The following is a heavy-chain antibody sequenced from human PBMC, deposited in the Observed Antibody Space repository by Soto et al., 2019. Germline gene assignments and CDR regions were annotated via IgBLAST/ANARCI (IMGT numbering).Heavy chain of an antibody. CDR3: AADYDILTGYYPIFDY. D-gene: IGHD3-9*01. Sequence: SVKVSCKASGFTFTSSSVQWVRQARGQRLEWIGWIVVGSGNTNYAQKFQERVTITRDMSTSTAYMELSSLRSEDTAVYYCAADYDILTGYYPIFDYWGQGTLVTVSS. CDR2: IVVGSGNT. J-gene: IGHJ4*02. CDR1: GFTFTSSS. V-gene: IGHV1-58*01.